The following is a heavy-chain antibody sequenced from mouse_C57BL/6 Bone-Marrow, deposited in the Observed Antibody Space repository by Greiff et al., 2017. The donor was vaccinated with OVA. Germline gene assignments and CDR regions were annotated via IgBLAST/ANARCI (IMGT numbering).Heavy chain of an antibody. J-gene: IGHJ2*01. Sequence: VQLQQPGAELVKPGASVKMSCKASGYTFTSYWITWVKQRPGQGLAWIGGIYPGSGSTNYNEKFTSKATLTVDTSSSTAYMQLSSLTSEDSAVFYHAGQLRLRKVFDYWGQGTTLTVSS. CDR2: IYPGSGST. D-gene: IGHD3-2*02. CDR3: AGQLRLRKVFDY. CDR1: GYTFTSYW. V-gene: IGHV1-55*01.